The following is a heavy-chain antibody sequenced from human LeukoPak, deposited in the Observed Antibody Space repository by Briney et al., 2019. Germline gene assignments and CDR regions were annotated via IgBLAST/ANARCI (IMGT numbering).Heavy chain of an antibody. D-gene: IGHD5-12*01. CDR1: GFTFSDYY. CDR2: IYSGGST. Sequence: GGSLRLSCAASGFTFSDYYMSWIRQAPGKGLEWVSVIYSGGSTYYADSVKGRFTISRDNSKNTLYLQMNSLRAEDTAVYYCGGATISSYYYYYYGMDVWGQGTTVTVSS. CDR3: GGATISSYYYYYYGMDV. V-gene: IGHV3-53*01. J-gene: IGHJ6*02.